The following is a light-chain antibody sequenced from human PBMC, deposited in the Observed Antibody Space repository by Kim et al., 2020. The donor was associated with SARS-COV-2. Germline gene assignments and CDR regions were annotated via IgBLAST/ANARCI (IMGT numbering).Light chain of an antibody. V-gene: IGLV6-57*02. Sequence: NFMLTQPHSVSETPGKTVTISCTGSSGSIASNYVQGYQQGPGSAPTTVIYEDNQRPSGVPDRFSGSIDSSSNSASLTISGLKTEDEADYYCQSYDSSNQGVFGGGAQLTVL. CDR3: QSYDSSNQGV. CDR1: SGSIASNY. CDR2: EDN. J-gene: IGLJ3*02.